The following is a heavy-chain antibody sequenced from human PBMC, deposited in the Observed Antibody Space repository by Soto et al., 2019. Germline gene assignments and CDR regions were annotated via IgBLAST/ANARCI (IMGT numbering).Heavy chain of an antibody. CDR2: IYYSGST. D-gene: IGHD3-10*01. Sequence: QLQLQESGPGLVKPSETLSLTCTVSGGSISSSSYYWGWIRQPPGKGLEWIGSIYYSGSTYYNPSLKSRVTISVDTSKCQFSLKLSSVTAADTAVYYCERDFDVPLKGSGSWFDPWGQGTLVTVSS. V-gene: IGHV4-39*02. CDR1: GGSISSSSYY. J-gene: IGHJ5*02. CDR3: ERDFDVPLKGSGSWFDP.